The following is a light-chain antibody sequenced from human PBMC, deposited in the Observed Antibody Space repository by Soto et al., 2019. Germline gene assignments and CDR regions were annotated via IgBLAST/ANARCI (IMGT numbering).Light chain of an antibody. CDR1: QSVLYSSNNKNY. J-gene: IGKJ1*01. V-gene: IGKV4-1*01. CDR2: WAS. CDR3: QQYYSTPLT. Sequence: DIVMTQSPDSLAVSLGERATINCKSSQSVLYSSNNKNYLAWYQQKPGQPPKLLIYWASTRESGVPDRFSGSGSGTDFNLTISSLQAVDVAVFYCQQYYSTPLTFGQGTKVEIK.